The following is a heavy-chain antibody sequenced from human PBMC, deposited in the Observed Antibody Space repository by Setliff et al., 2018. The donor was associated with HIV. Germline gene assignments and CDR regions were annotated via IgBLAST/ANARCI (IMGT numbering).Heavy chain of an antibody. D-gene: IGHD3-22*01. CDR3: ARDKPYDSSGYRTLYY. CDR1: GGSMSGYY. V-gene: IGHV4-4*07. Sequence: SETLSLTCSVSGGSMSGYYWNWIRQPAGKGLEWIGRIYSSGSTNHNPSLKSRVTMSVDTSKNQFSLSLSSVTAADTAVYFCARDKPYDSSGYRTLYYWGQGTLVTVSS. J-gene: IGHJ4*02. CDR2: IYSSGST.